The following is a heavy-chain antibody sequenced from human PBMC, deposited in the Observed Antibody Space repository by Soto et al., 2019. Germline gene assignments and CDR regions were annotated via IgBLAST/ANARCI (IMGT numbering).Heavy chain of an antibody. V-gene: IGHV1-69*02. CDR3: AGQSPGAGDRAFDL. D-gene: IGHD3-16*01. CDR2: IIPILGLT. CDR1: GGTFNSYT. J-gene: IGHJ3*01. Sequence: QVQLVQSGAELKQPGSSVKVSCKPSGGTFNSYTFGGVRQAPGQGLEWVGRIIPILGLTNNAQKFQGRLTVTADKSTATAYMELSSLRSEDTAIYYCAGQSPGAGDRAFDLWGQGTMVTVSS.